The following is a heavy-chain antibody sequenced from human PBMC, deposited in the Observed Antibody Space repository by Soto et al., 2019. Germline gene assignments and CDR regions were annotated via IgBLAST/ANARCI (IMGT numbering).Heavy chain of an antibody. Sequence: ESGGGVVQPGRSLRLSCAASGFTFSSYGMHWVRQAPGKGLEWVAVISYDGSNKYYTDSVKGRFTISRDNSKNTLYLQMNSLRAEDTAVYYCAKDGTVMYGKGWFGPWGQGTLVTVSS. CDR3: AKDGTVMYGKGWFGP. V-gene: IGHV3-30*18. CDR2: ISYDGSNK. CDR1: GFTFSSYG. D-gene: IGHD4-17*01. J-gene: IGHJ5*02.